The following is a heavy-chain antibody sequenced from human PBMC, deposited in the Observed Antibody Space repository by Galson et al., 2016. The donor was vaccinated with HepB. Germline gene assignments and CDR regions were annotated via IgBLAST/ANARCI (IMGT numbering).Heavy chain of an antibody. J-gene: IGHJ3*01. CDR1: GGSFTGLY. D-gene: IGHD3-16*01. CDR2: INHRGST. V-gene: IGHV4-34*01. Sequence: SETLSLTCGVNGGSFTGLYWSWIRQPPGKGLEWIGEINHRGSTNYNPSLKSRVTISVDTSKHQFSLKLTSATTEDTAVYFCARVTVGRYGPQGTFDVWGQGTLVTVSS. CDR3: ARVTVGRYGPQGTFDV.